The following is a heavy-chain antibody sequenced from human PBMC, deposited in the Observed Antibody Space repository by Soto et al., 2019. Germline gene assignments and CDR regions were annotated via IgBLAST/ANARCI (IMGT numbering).Heavy chain of an antibody. CDR1: GFSLSSTRMA. Sequence: QITLKESGPTLVKPTQTLTLTCTFSGFSLSSTRMAVGWIRQPPGKALEWLALIYWDDDKRYSPFLKSRLTIPTDTPKHPVVLTMSNMDPVDTATYYCAHIVVAGLGYYFDYWGQGTLVPVSS. CDR3: AHIVVAGLGYYFDY. D-gene: IGHD6-19*01. CDR2: IYWDDDK. J-gene: IGHJ4*02. V-gene: IGHV2-5*02.